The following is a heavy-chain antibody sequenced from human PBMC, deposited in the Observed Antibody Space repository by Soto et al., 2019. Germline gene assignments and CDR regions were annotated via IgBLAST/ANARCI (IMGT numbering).Heavy chain of an antibody. CDR2: ISSSSSYI. CDR1: GFTFSSYS. D-gene: IGHD3-9*01. J-gene: IGHJ4*01. CDR3: ARGGIFTCYSVPRDVH. Sequence: PGGSLRLSCAASGFTFSSYSMNWVRQAPGKGLEWVSSISSSSSYIYYADSLKGRFTISRDNAKNSLYLQMNSLRAEDTAVYYCARGGIFTCYSVPRDVHSGHTTLVTDPS. V-gene: IGHV3-21*01.